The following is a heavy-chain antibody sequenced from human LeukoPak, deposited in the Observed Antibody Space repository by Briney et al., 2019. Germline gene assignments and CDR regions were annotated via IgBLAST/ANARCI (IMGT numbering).Heavy chain of an antibody. CDR3: AKDKGDGEYVDY. CDR2: ISGDGGST. V-gene: IGHV3-43*02. D-gene: IGHD5-24*01. Sequence: GGSLRLSCAASGFSFDDYAMLWVRQGPRKGLEWVSLISGDGGSTYYGDSLRGRFTISRDNSKNSLYLEMNSLRIEDTGLYYCAKDKGDGEYVDYWGQGTLVTVSS. CDR1: GFSFDDYA. J-gene: IGHJ4*02.